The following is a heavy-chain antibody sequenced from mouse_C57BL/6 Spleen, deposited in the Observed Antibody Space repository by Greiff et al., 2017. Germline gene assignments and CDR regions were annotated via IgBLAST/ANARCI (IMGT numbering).Heavy chain of an antibody. Sequence: VQLQQSGAELVKPGASVKLSCKASGYTFTSYWMHWVKQRPGHGLEWIGMIYPKSGSTNYNEKFKGKATLTVDKSSSTAYMQLSSLASEDSAVYCCARGYVEGFEGWGTGATVTVSS. V-gene: IGHV1-64*01. CDR2: IYPKSGST. D-gene: IGHD2-10*02. CDR3: ARGYVEGFEG. CDR1: GYTFTSYW. J-gene: IGHJ1*03.